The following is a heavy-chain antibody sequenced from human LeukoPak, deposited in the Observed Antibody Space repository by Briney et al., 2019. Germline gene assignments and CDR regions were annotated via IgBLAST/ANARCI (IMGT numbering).Heavy chain of an antibody. V-gene: IGHV4-61*02. D-gene: IGHD3-22*01. CDR3: ARDSRYYYDSSGVTN. Sequence: SETLSLTCTVSGGSISSGSYYWSWIRQPAGEGLEWIGRIYTSGSTNYNPSLKSRVTISVDTSKNQFSLMLSSVTAADTAVYYCARDSRYYYDSSGVTNWGQGTLVTVSS. J-gene: IGHJ4*02. CDR1: GGSISSGSYY. CDR2: IYTSGST.